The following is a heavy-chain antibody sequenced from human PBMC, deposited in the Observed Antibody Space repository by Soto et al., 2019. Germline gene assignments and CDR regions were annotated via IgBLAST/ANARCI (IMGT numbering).Heavy chain of an antibody. CDR3: ARHLGGESEFDY. V-gene: IGHV4-59*08. J-gene: IGHJ4*02. CDR1: GGSISSYY. D-gene: IGHD3-10*01. Sequence: SETLSLTCTVSGGSISSYYWSWIRQPPGKGLEWIGYIYYSGSTNYNPSLKSRVTISVDTSKNQFSLKLSSVTAADTAVYYCARHLGGESEFDYWGQGTLVTVSS. CDR2: IYYSGST.